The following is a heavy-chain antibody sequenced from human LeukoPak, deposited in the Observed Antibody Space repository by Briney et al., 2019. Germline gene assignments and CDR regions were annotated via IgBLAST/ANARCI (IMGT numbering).Heavy chain of an antibody. CDR2: FSGNGGST. D-gene: IGHD1/OR15-1a*01. CDR3: AKAGNIRFDY. CDR1: GFTFSSYA. V-gene: IGHV3-23*01. J-gene: IGHJ4*02. Sequence: GSLRLSCAASGFTFSSYAMSWVRQAPGKGLEWVSGFSGNGGSTYYADSVKGRFTISRDNSKNTLYLQMTSLRVEDTAVYYCAKAGNIRFDYWGQGTLVTVSS.